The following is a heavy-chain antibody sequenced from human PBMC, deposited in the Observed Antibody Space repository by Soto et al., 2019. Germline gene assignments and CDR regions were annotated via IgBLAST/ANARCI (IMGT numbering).Heavy chain of an antibody. J-gene: IGHJ4*02. CDR3: ARDHSLVGGTYYSDY. CDR2: ITPILNTP. D-gene: IGHD1-26*01. CDR1: GGTLSNYA. Sequence: ASVKVSCKASGGTLSNYAFSWVRQAPGQGLEWMGGITPILNTPKYAQKFQGRLTITADESTRTVYMELKSLRSDDTAVYYCARDHSLVGGTYYSDYWGQGTLVTVSS. V-gene: IGHV1-69*13.